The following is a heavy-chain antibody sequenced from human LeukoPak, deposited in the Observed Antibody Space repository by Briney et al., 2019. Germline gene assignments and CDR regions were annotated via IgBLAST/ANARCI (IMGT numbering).Heavy chain of an antibody. D-gene: IGHD3-22*01. V-gene: IGHV3-15*07. J-gene: IGHJ5*02. CDR3: ATDFYDST. CDR1: GFTFSNAW. CDR2: IRSNSDGGTI. Sequence: PGGPLRLSCATSGFTFSNAWMNWVRQAPGKGLEWVGRIRSNSDGGTIDYAAPVKGRFTLSRDDSKTTLYLQMNSLQTEDTAVYYCATDFYDSTWGQGTLVTVSS.